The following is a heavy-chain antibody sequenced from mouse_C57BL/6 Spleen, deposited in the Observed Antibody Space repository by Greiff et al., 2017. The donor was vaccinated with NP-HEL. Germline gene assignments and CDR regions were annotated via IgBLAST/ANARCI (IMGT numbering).Heavy chain of an antibody. CDR1: GFTFSSYA. J-gene: IGHJ1*03. V-gene: IGHV5-4*03. Sequence: DVMLVESGGGLVKPGGSLKLSCAASGFTFSSYAMSWVRQTPEKRLEWVATISDGGSYTYYPDNVKGRFTISRDNAKNNLYLQMSHLKSEDTAMYYCARGGDSNYWYFDVWGTGTTVTVSS. CDR2: ISDGGSYT. D-gene: IGHD2-5*01. CDR3: ARGGDSNYWYFDV.